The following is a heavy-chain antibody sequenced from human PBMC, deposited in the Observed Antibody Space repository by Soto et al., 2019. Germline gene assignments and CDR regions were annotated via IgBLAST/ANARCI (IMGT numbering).Heavy chain of an antibody. CDR2: INHSGGT. D-gene: IGHD2-15*01. V-gene: IGHV4-34*01. J-gene: IGHJ3*02. CDR3: ARDGYCSGGSCYSGFYDAFVI. CDR1: GGSFSGYY. Sequence: SETLSLTCAVYGGSFSGYYWSWIRQPPGKGLEWIGEINHSGGTNYNPSLKSRVTISVDTSKNQFSLKLSSVTAADTAVYYCARDGYCSGGSCYSGFYDAFVIWGQGTMVTVSS.